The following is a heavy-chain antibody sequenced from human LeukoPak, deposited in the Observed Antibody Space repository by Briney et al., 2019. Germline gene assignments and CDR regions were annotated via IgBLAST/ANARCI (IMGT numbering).Heavy chain of an antibody. J-gene: IGHJ4*02. CDR3: AKGHTVGALHYFDY. Sequence: GGSLRLSCAASGFTFIRYAMSWVRQAPGKGLEWVSTINDNGGGSYSADSVRGRFTISRDNSKNTLSLQMNSLRAEDTAVYYCAKGHTVGALHYFDYWGQGTLVTVSS. V-gene: IGHV3-23*01. CDR2: INDNGGGS. CDR1: GFTFIRYA. D-gene: IGHD1-26*01.